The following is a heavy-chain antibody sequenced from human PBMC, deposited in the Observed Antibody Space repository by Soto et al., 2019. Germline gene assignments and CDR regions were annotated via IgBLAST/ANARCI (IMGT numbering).Heavy chain of an antibody. CDR1: GFTFSSYG. J-gene: IGHJ6*02. CDR2: IWYDGSNK. Sequence: GGSLRLSCAASGFTFSSYGMHWVRQAPGKGLEWVAVIWYDGSNKYYADSVKGRCTISRDNSKNTLYLQMNSLRAEDTAVYYCARDPYYGSGSYVDYGMDVWGQGTTVTVSS. CDR3: ARDPYYGSGSYVDYGMDV. V-gene: IGHV3-33*01. D-gene: IGHD3-10*01.